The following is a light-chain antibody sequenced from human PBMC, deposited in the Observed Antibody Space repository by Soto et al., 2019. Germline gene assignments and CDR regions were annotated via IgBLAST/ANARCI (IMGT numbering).Light chain of an antibody. CDR2: DNY. V-gene: IGLV1-51*01. CDR1: SSNIGNNY. CDR3: GTWDTSLRVFYV. J-gene: IGLJ1*01. Sequence: QTFLAQQPSLSAAPGQNVTISCSGTSSNIGNNYVSWYQHLPGTAPRILIYDNYKRPSGIPDRFSGFKSGTSATLGITGLQTGDEADYYCGTWDTSLRVFYVFGSGTKVTVL.